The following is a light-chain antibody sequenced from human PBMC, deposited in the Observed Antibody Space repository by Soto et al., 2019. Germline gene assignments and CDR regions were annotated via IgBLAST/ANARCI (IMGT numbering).Light chain of an antibody. CDR1: SSDVGAYNH. Sequence: HSELTQAPSGSGFPGQSITISCTGTSSDVGAYNHVSWYQQHPGKAPKLIIYDVTKRPSGVPDRFSGSKAGDTASLTISGLQAEDEADYYCCSFAGSPSHYVFGTGTKVTVL. V-gene: IGLV2-11*01. CDR2: DVT. J-gene: IGLJ1*01. CDR3: CSFAGSPSHYV.